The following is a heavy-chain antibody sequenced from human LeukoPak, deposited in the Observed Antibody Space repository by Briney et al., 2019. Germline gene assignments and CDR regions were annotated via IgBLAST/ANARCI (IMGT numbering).Heavy chain of an antibody. J-gene: IGHJ4*02. D-gene: IGHD2-2*01. CDR1: GFTFSSYG. CDR3: ARRYCSSTSCTLDY. CDR2: IGTSGSTK. V-gene: IGHV3-48*04. Sequence: PGRSLRLSCAASGFTFSSYGMNWVRQAPGKGLEWVSYIGTSGSTKYYADSVRGRFTISRDNAENSLHLQMNSLRAEDAAVYYCARRYCSSTSCTLDYWGQGTLVTVSS.